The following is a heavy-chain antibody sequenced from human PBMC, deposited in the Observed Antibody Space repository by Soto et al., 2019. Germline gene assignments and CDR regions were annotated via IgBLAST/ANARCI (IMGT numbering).Heavy chain of an antibody. CDR2: IWYDGSNK. J-gene: IGHJ6*03. CDR1: GFTFSSYG. D-gene: IGHD3-10*01. Sequence: GGSLRLSCAASGFTFSSYGMHWVRQAPGKGLEWVAVIWYDGSNKYYADSVKGRFTISRDNSKNTLYLQMNSLRAEDTAVYYCARNSPNYGSGSYYSYYYYMDVWGKGTTVTVSS. V-gene: IGHV3-33*01. CDR3: ARNSPNYGSGSYYSYYYYMDV.